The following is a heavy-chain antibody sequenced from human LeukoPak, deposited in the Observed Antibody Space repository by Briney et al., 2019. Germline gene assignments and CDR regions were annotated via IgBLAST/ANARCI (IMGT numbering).Heavy chain of an antibody. CDR1: GYTFTSYG. CDR2: ISAYNGNT. CDR3: ARAERIPIFGLVTRTDAFDI. J-gene: IGHJ3*02. D-gene: IGHD3-3*01. Sequence: ASVKVSCKASGYTFTSYGISWVRQAPGQGLEWMGWISAYNGNTNYAQKLQGRVTMTTDTSTSTAYMELRSLRSDDTAVYYCARAERIPIFGLVTRTDAFDIWGQGPMVTVSS. V-gene: IGHV1-18*01.